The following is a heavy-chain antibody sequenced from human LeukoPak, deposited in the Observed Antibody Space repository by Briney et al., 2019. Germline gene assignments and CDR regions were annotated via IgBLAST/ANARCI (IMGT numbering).Heavy chain of an antibody. D-gene: IGHD3-10*01. V-gene: IGHV4-59*10. CDR1: GGSFSGYY. CDR2: IYTSGST. Sequence: SETLSLTCAVYGGSFSGYYWSWIRQPAGKGLEWIGRIYTSGSTNYNPSLKSRVTISVDTSKNQFSLKLSSVTAADTAVYYCARVLVTMVRGVPHFYYYYYMDVWGKGTTVTISS. J-gene: IGHJ6*03. CDR3: ARVLVTMVRGVPHFYYYYYMDV.